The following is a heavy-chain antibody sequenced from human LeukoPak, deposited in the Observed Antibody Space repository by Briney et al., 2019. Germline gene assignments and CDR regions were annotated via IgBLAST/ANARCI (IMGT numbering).Heavy chain of an antibody. V-gene: IGHV5-51*01. J-gene: IGHJ4*02. CDR2: IYPGDSDT. D-gene: IGHD2-15*01. CDR1: GYSFTSYW. CDR3: ARRRTAVYCSGGSCYFDF. Sequence: GESLKISCKCSGYSFTSYWIGWVRQMPGKGLEWMGIIYPGDSDTRYSPSFQGQVTISVDKSISTAYLQWSSLKASDTAMYYCARRRTAVYCSGGSCYFDFWGQGTLVTVSS.